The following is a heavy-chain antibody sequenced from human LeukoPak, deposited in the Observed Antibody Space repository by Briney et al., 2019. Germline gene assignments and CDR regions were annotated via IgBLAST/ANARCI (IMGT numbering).Heavy chain of an antibody. J-gene: IGHJ3*02. V-gene: IGHV3-30*01. Sequence: PGGSLRLSCAASGFTFSSYAMHWVRQAPGKGLEWVAVISYDGSNKYYADSVKGRFTISRDNSKNTLYLQMNSLRAEDPAVYYCARDREGYCSSTSCYTEAFDIWGQGTMVTVSS. CDR1: GFTFSSYA. CDR3: ARDREGYCSSTSCYTEAFDI. CDR2: ISYDGSNK. D-gene: IGHD2-2*02.